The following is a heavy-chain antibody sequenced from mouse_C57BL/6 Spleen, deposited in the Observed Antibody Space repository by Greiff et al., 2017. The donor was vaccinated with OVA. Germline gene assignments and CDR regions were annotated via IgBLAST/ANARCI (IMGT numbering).Heavy chain of an antibody. J-gene: IGHJ1*03. CDR1: GFTFSSYA. CDR3: ARDRGYYGSSPYWYFDV. CDR2: ISDGGSYT. D-gene: IGHD1-1*01. Sequence: DVMLVESGGGLVKPGGSLKLSCAASGFTFSSYATSWVRQTPEKRLEWVATISDGGSYTYYPDNVKGRFTISRDNAKNNLYLQMSHLKSEDTAMYYCARDRGYYGSSPYWYFDVWGTGTTVTVSS. V-gene: IGHV5-4*01.